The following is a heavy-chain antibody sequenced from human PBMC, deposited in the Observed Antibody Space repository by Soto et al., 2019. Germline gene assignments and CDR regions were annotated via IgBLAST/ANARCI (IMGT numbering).Heavy chain of an antibody. CDR1: GFTFSSYA. CDR2: ISGSGGST. J-gene: IGHJ6*02. D-gene: IGHD5-18*01. CDR3: AKGQDTAMVPSPTGYGMDV. V-gene: IGHV3-23*01. Sequence: GSLRLSCAASGFTFSSYAMSWVRQAPGKGLEWVSAISGSGGSTYYADSVKGRFTISRDNSKNTLYLQMNSLRAEDTAVYYCAKGQDTAMVPSPTGYGMDVWGQGTTVTVSS.